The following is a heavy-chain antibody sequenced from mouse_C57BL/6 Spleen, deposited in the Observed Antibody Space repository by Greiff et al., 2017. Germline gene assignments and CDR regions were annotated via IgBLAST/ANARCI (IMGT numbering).Heavy chain of an antibody. CDR1: GYTFTSYW. Sequence: QVHVKQPGAELVKPGASVKVSCKASGYTFTSYWMHWVKQRPGQGLEWIGRIHPSDSDTNYNQKFKGKATLTVDKSSSTAYMQLSSLTSEDSAVXYCAILVYYSNSGFAYWGQGTLVTVSA. D-gene: IGHD2-5*01. CDR2: IHPSDSDT. CDR3: AILVYYSNSGFAY. J-gene: IGHJ3*01. V-gene: IGHV1-74*01.